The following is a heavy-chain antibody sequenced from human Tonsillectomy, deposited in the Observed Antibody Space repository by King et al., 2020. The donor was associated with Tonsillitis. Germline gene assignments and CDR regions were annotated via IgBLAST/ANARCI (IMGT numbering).Heavy chain of an antibody. CDR1: GYTFTGYY. Sequence: QLVQSGAEVKKPGASVKVSCKASGYTFTGYYMHWLRQSPVQGLEWMGWINPYSVGTNFAQKFLGRVTMTRDTSISTAYMELSRLRSDDTAVYYCARGITTLGYWGQGTLITVSS. V-gene: IGHV1-2*02. CDR3: ARGITTLGY. CDR2: INPYSVGT. J-gene: IGHJ4*02. D-gene: IGHD3-16*01.